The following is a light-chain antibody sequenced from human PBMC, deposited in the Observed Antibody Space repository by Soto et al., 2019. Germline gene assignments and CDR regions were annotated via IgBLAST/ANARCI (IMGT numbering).Light chain of an antibody. V-gene: IGKV1-5*03. CDR3: KQYNTLPLT. CDR1: QSIISW. Sequence: DIQMTQSPSTLSASVGDRVAITCRASQSIISWLAWYQQKPGKAPKFLIFKASSLESGVPSRFSGSGSVTEFTLTISSLQPDDFATYYCKQYNTLPLTFGGGTKVEIK. J-gene: IGKJ4*01. CDR2: KAS.